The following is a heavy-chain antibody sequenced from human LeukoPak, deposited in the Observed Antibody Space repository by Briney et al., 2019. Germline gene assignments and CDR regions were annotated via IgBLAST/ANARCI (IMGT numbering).Heavy chain of an antibody. CDR1: GYTFTSYY. J-gene: IGHJ4*02. V-gene: IGHV1-46*01. CDR2: INPSGGST. CDR3: ARGPGPDDYGDYEDYFDY. Sequence: ASVKVSCKASGYTFTSYYMHWVRQAPGQGLEWMGIINPSGGSTNYAQKFQGRVTMTRDTSTSTVYMELSSLRSEDTAVYYCARGPGPDDYGDYEDYFDYWGQGTLVTVSS. D-gene: IGHD4-17*01.